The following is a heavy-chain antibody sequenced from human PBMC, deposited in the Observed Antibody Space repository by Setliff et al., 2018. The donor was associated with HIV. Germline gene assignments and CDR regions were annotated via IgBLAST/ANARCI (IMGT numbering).Heavy chain of an antibody. CDR3: AIRREVVVATTRRGLDI. J-gene: IGHJ3*02. CDR1: GYTFSSND. V-gene: IGHV1-8*01. CDR2: MNPNSGNT. D-gene: IGHD2-15*01. Sequence: ASVKVSCKASGYTFSSNDINWVRQATGQGLEWMGWMNPNSGNTGYAQKFQGRVTMTRDTSISTAYMELNNLMSEDTAVYFCAIRREVVVATTRRGLDIWGQGTMVTVSS.